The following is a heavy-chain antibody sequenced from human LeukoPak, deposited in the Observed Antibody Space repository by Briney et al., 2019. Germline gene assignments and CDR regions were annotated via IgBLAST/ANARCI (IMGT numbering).Heavy chain of an antibody. CDR1: GFTFSSYW. J-gene: IGHJ4*02. D-gene: IGHD1-1*01. CDR3: ARGGPYLHNPEPPDY. V-gene: IGHV3-74*01. CDR2: INSDGSST. Sequence: GGSLRLSCAASGFTFSSYWMHWVRQAPGKGLVWVSRINSDGSSTSYADSVKGRFTISRDNAKNTLYLQMNSLRAEDTAVYYCARGGPYLHNPEPPDYWGQGTLVTVSS.